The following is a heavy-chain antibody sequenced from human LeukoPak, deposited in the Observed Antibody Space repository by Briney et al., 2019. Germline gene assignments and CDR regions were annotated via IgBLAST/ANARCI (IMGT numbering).Heavy chain of an antibody. CDR2: ISAYNGNT. CDR3: ARERKYDFWSGYWGEDYYYGMDV. D-gene: IGHD3-3*01. Sequence: ASVKVSCKASGYTFTSYGISWVRQAPGQGLEWMGWISAYNGNTNYAQKLQGRVTMTTDTSTSTAYMELRSLRSDDTDVYYYARERKYDFWSGYWGEDYYYGMDVWGQGTTVTVSS. V-gene: IGHV1-18*01. CDR1: GYTFTSYG. J-gene: IGHJ6*02.